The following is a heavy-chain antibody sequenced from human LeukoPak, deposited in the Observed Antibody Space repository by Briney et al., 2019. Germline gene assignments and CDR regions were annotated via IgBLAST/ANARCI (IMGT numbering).Heavy chain of an antibody. Sequence: GGSLRLSCAVSGFTVSRTYMSGVRQAPGKGLEWVSIIYRDGETHYADSVKGRFTISRDNSKNTVDLQMNSLRAEDSALYYCARDVPPYSVSPWGLDVWGQGTTVIVSS. CDR2: IYRDGET. V-gene: IGHV3-66*01. D-gene: IGHD5/OR15-5a*01. J-gene: IGHJ6*02. CDR1: GFTVSRTY. CDR3: ARDVPPYSVSPWGLDV.